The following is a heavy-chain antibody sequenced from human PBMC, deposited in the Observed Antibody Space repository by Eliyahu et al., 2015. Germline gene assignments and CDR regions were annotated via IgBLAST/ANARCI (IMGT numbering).Heavy chain of an antibody. Sequence: EVQLVESGGGLVQPGGSLRLSCAASGFTFSSYWMSWVRQAPGKGLEWVANKKQDGSEKYYVDSVKGRFTISRDNAKNSLYLQMNSLRAEDTAVYYCESFGGATTSNYWGQGTLVTVSS. J-gene: IGHJ4*02. V-gene: IGHV3-7*01. CDR3: ESFGGATTSNY. D-gene: IGHD1-26*01. CDR1: GFTFSSYW. CDR2: KKQDGSEK.